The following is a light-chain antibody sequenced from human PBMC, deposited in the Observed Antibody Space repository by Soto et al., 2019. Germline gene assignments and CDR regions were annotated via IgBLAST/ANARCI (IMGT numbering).Light chain of an antibody. CDR2: EVS. J-gene: IGLJ1*01. V-gene: IGLV2-8*01. CDR3: SSNAGSDNYV. CDR1: SSDVGAFNY. Sequence: QSALTQPPSASGSPGQSVTISFTGTSSDVGAFNYVSWYQQHPGKAPKFIIYEVSKRPSGVPDRFSGSMSGNTASLTVSGLLSEDEADYYCSSNAGSDNYVFGTGTKLTVL.